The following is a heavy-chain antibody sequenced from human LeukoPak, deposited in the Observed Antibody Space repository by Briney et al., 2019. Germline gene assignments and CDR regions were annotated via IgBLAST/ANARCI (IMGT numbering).Heavy chain of an antibody. CDR3: AKGGLRRGSVNYFDY. CDR1: GFTFVNSA. D-gene: IGHD3-10*01. V-gene: IGHV3-23*01. Sequence: GGSLRLSCAASGFTFVNSAMTWGRQFPGKGLQWVSTISHSGDTTYYAESVKGRFTISRDNSKNTLYLQMNSLRAEDTAVYYCAKGGLRRGSVNYFDYWGQGTLVTVSS. CDR2: ISHSGDTT. J-gene: IGHJ4*02.